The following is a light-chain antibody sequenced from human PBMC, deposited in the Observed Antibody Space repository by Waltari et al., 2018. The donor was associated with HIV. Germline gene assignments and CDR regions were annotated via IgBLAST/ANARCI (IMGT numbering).Light chain of an antibody. CDR3: QSSDSSGVDFVV. CDR1: ALPQRS. J-gene: IGLJ2*01. V-gene: IGLV3-25*03. CDR2: KNT. Sequence: DLTQPPSVSVPPGQTATITCTGDALPQRSGYWYQKKSGQAPVLLINKNTERLSGIPERFSGSSSGTSLTLTINEVRAEDEAEYYCQSSDSSGVDFVVFGGGTKLTV.